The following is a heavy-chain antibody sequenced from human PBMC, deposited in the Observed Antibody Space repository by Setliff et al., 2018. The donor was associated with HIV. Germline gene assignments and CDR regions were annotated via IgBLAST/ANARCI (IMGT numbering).Heavy chain of an antibody. V-gene: IGHV4-34*01. D-gene: IGHD4-17*01. Sequence: SETLSLTCTVAGGSISGYYWSWIRQPPGKGLEWIGEINHSGSTNYNPSLKSRVTISVDTSKNQFSLKLNSVTAADTAIYYCARGGPTVAYGVDVWGQGTTVTVSS. CDR2: INHSGST. CDR3: ARGGPTVAYGVDV. J-gene: IGHJ6*02. CDR1: GGSISGYY.